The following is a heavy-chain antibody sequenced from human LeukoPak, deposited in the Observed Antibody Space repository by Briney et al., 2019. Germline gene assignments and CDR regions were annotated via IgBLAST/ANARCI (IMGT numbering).Heavy chain of an antibody. CDR1: GFIFSSYW. J-gene: IGHJ6*03. CDR3: ARVSSSSHYYYYYYMDV. Sequence: GGSLRLSCAASGFIFSSYWMHWVRQAPGKGLVWVSRIKSDGTTTSYADSVKGRFTISRDNAKNTLYLQMNSLRAEDTAVYYCARVSSSSHYYYYYYMDVWGKGTTVTVSS. CDR2: IKSDGTTT. D-gene: IGHD2-2*01. V-gene: IGHV3-74*01.